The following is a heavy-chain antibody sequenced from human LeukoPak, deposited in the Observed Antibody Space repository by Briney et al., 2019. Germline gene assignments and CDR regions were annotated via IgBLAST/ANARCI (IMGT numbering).Heavy chain of an antibody. V-gene: IGHV1-3*01. CDR3: ARASYGYKGFDY. Sequence: GASVTVSCTASGYTFTSYAMHWVRQAPGQRLEWMGWINAGNGNTKYSQKFQGRVTITRDTSASTAYMELSSLRSEDTAVYYCARASYGYKGFDYWGQGTLVTVSS. D-gene: IGHD5-18*01. CDR2: INAGNGNT. CDR1: GYTFTSYA. J-gene: IGHJ4*02.